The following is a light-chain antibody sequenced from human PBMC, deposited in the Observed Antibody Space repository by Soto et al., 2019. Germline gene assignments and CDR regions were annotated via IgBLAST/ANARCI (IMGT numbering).Light chain of an antibody. Sequence: QSVLTQPASVAGSPGQSITISCTGTSSYVGGYNYVSWYQHHPGKAPKLIIFDVSNRPSGVSNPFSGSKSGNTASLTISGLQPEDEADYYCRSYTTSNTRQIVFGTGT. CDR3: RSYTTSNTRQIV. CDR1: SSYVGGYNY. V-gene: IGLV2-14*03. CDR2: DVS. J-gene: IGLJ1*01.